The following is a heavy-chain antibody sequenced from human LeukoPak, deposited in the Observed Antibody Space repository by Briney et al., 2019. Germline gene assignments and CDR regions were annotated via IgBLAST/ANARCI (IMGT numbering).Heavy chain of an antibody. D-gene: IGHD3-22*01. CDR2: INPSGGST. Sequence: ASVKVSCKASGYTFTSYFMHWVRQAPGQGLEWMGIINPSGGSTSYAQKFQGRVTMTRDMSTSTVYMELSSLRSEDTAVYYCASYYYDSSGYYYPVYWGQGTLVTVSS. J-gene: IGHJ4*02. CDR3: ASYYYDSSGYYYPVY. CDR1: GYTFTSYF. V-gene: IGHV1-46*03.